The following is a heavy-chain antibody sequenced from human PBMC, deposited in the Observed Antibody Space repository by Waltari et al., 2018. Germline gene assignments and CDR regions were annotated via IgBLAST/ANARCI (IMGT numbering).Heavy chain of an antibody. CDR3: AREARERFGYMDV. J-gene: IGHJ6*03. CDR2: IIPIFGTA. V-gene: IGHV1-69*12. CDR1: GGTFSSYA. Sequence: QVQLVQSGAEVKKPGSSVKVSCKASGGTFSSYAFRWVPKAPGQGLEWMGGIIPIFGTANYAQKFQGRVTITADESTSTAYMELSSLRSEDTAVYYCAREARERFGYMDVWGKGTTVTVSS. D-gene: IGHD3-16*01.